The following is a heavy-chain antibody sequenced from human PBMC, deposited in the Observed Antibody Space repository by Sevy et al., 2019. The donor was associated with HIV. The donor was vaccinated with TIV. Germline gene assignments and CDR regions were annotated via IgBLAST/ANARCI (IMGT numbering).Heavy chain of an antibody. J-gene: IGHJ5*02. V-gene: IGHV3-7*03. Sequence: GESLKISCAASGFTFSSYWTSWVRQAPGKGLEWVASIKQDGSDKYYVDSVKGRFTISRDNAKNSLYLQMNSLRVEDTAVYYCASPGTKGFDPWGQGTLVTVSS. D-gene: IGHD2-8*01. CDR3: ASPGTKGFDP. CDR1: GFTFSSYW. CDR2: IKQDGSDK.